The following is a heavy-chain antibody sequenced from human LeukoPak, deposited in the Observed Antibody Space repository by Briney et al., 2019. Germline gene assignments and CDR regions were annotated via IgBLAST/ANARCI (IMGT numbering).Heavy chain of an antibody. Sequence: PGASAKVSCKASGYTFTSYAMNWVRQAPGQGLEWMGWINTNTGNPTYAQGFTGRFVFSLDTSVSTAYLQISSLKAEDTAVYYCARDLSIAVAGVVLAYWGQGTLVTVSS. CDR2: INTNTGNP. CDR1: GYTFTSYA. CDR3: ARDLSIAVAGVVLAY. J-gene: IGHJ4*02. V-gene: IGHV7-4-1*02. D-gene: IGHD6-19*01.